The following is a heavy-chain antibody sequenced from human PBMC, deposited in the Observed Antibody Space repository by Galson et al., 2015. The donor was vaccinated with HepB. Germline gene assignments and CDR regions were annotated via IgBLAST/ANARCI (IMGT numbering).Heavy chain of an antibody. J-gene: IGHJ3*02. D-gene: IGHD2-2*01. Sequence: SLRLSCAASGFTFSNYAMSWVRQAPGKGLEWVSAITGSGDTTYYADSLKGRFTISRDNAKNTLYLQMNSLRAEDTAVYYCARSTAYCSSTSCYGDDAFDIWGQGTTVTVSS. CDR3: ARSTAYCSSTSCYGDDAFDI. V-gene: IGHV3-23*01. CDR1: GFTFSNYA. CDR2: ITGSGDTT.